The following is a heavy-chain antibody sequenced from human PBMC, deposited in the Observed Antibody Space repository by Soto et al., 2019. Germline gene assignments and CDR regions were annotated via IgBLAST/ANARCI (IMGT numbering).Heavy chain of an antibody. CDR3: VRGGSYCGGDCFDY. D-gene: IGHD2-21*02. Sequence: QVQLVESGGGLVKPGGSLRLSCAASGFTFSDYYMSWIRQAPGKGLEWVSYISGSGTYTNYGDSVKGRFTISRDNAKNSLYLQMNSLRAEDTAVYYCVRGGSYCGGDCFDYGGQGTLVTGSS. J-gene: IGHJ4*02. CDR2: ISGSGTYT. CDR1: GFTFSDYY. V-gene: IGHV3-11*06.